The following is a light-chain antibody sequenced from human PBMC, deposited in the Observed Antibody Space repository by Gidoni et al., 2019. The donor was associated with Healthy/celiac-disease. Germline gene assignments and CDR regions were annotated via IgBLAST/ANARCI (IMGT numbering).Light chain of an antibody. CDR2: EDS. CDR1: ALPKKY. CDR3: YSTDSSGKRV. J-gene: IGLJ1*01. V-gene: IGLV3-10*01. Sequence: SYELTQPPSVSVSPGQTARFTCSGDALPKKYAYWYQQKSGQAPVLVIYEDSKRPSGIPERFSGSSSGTMATLTISGAQVEDEADYYCYSTDSSGKRVFGTGTKVTVL.